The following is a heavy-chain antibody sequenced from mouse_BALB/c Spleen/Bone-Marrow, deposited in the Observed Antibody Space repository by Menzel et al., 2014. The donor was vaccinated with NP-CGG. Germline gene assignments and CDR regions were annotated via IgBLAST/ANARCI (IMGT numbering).Heavy chain of an antibody. CDR1: GFTFXSYA. CDR2: ISSGGST. CDR3: ARARFYYGKLVDY. V-gene: IGHV5-6-5*01. J-gene: IGHJ4*01. D-gene: IGHD1-1*01. Sequence: DVMLVESGGGLVKPGGSLKLSCAASGFTFXSYAMSWVRQTPEKRLEWVASISSGGSTYYPDSVKGRFTISRDNARNILYLQMSSLRSEDTAMYYCARARFYYGKLVDYWGQGTSVTVSS.